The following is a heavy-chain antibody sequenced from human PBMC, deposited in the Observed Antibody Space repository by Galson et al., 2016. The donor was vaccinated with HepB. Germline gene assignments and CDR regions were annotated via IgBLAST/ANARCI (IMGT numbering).Heavy chain of an antibody. J-gene: IGHJ3*02. Sequence: LSLTCIVSGGSISRDYYWGWIRQPPGKGLEWIGEINHSGSNKFNPSLMSRVTISADTSKKEFSLKLSSVTAADTAVYYCAREGTIFGVVIGPDAFDIWGQGTMVTVSS. D-gene: IGHD3-3*02. CDR3: AREGTIFGVVIGPDAFDI. CDR1: GGSISRDYY. CDR2: INHSGSN. V-gene: IGHV4-34*01.